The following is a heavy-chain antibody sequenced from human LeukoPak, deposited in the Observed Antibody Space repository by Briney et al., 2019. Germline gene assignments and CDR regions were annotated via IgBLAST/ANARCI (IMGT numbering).Heavy chain of an antibody. CDR1: GFTFSSYG. Sequence: GGSLRLSCAASGFTFSSYGMHWVRQASGKGLEWVAVISYDGGNKYYADSVKGRFTISRDNAKNSLYLQMSSLRDDDTAVYYCARDLHFAFDYWGRGTLVTVSS. CDR2: ISYDGGNK. CDR3: ARDLHFAFDY. J-gene: IGHJ4*02. V-gene: IGHV3-30*03.